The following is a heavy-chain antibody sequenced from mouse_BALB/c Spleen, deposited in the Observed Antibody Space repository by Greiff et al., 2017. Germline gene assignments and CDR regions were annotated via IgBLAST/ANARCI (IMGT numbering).Heavy chain of an antibody. CDR3: ASRYGNYFDY. D-gene: IGHD2-1*01. V-gene: IGHV5-12-2*01. Sequence: EVQLVESGGGLVQPGGSLKLSCAASGFTFSSYTMSWVRQTPEKRLEWVAYISNGGGSTYYPDTVKGRFTISRDNAKNTLYLQMSSLKSEDTAMYYCASRYGNYFDYWGQGTTLTVSS. CDR2: ISNGGGST. CDR1: GFTFSSYT. J-gene: IGHJ2*01.